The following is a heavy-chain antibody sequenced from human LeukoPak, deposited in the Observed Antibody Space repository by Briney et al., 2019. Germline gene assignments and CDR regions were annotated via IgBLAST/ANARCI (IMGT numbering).Heavy chain of an antibody. V-gene: IGHV1-46*01. CDR2: INPSGGST. Sequence: ASVEVSCKASGYTFTSYYMHWVRQAPGQGLEWMGIINPSGGSTIYAQKFQGRVTMTEDTSTDKAYMELSSLRSEDTAVYYCATVRVRYSYHPEFDYWGQGTLVTVSS. D-gene: IGHD5-18*01. J-gene: IGHJ4*02. CDR1: GYTFTSYY. CDR3: ATVRVRYSYHPEFDY.